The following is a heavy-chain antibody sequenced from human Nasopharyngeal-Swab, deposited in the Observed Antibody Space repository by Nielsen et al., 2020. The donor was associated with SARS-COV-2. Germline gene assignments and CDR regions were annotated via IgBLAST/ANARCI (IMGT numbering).Heavy chain of an antibody. Sequence: WIRQPPGKGLEWIGSIYYSGATYYSPSLKSRLTISVDTSQSQFSLTVSSVTASDTAVYYCVRDNYYHYYMDVWGQGTTVTVSS. D-gene: IGHD2-15*01. J-gene: IGHJ6*03. CDR3: VRDNYYHYYMDV. CDR2: IYYSGAT. V-gene: IGHV4-39*01.